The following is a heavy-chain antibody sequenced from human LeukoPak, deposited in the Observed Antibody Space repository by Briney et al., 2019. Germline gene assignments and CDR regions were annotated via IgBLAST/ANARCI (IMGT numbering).Heavy chain of an antibody. J-gene: IGHJ4*02. CDR3: ASIGGHYDSSGTDY. Sequence: ASVKVSCKASGYTFTGYYMHWVRQAPGQGLEWMGWVNPNSGGTNYAQKFQGRVTMTRDTSISTAYMELSRLRSDDTAVYYCASIGGHYDSSGTDYWGQGTLVTVSS. D-gene: IGHD3-22*01. V-gene: IGHV1-2*02. CDR1: GYTFTGYY. CDR2: VNPNSGGT.